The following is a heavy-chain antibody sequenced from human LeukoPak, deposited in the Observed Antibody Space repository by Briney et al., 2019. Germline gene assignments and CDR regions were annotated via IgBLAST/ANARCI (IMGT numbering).Heavy chain of an antibody. Sequence: PGGSLRLSCAASGFTVSSNYMSWVRQAPGKGLEWVANIKQDGSEKYYVDSVKGRFTISRGNAKNSLYLQMNSLRAEDTAVYYCARDIVVVPAAIYYFDYWGQGTLVTVSS. V-gene: IGHV3-7*01. CDR2: IKQDGSEK. D-gene: IGHD2-2*02. CDR1: GFTVSSNY. CDR3: ARDIVVVPAAIYYFDY. J-gene: IGHJ4*02.